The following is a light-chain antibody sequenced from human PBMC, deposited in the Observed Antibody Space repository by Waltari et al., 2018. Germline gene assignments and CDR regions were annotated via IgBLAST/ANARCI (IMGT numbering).Light chain of an antibody. V-gene: IGKV1-39*01. CDR1: QSISSY. CDR2: AAS. J-gene: IGKJ3*01. Sequence: DIQMTQSPSSLSASVGDRVTITCRASQSISSYLNWYQQKPGKAPELLIYAASSLPSVVPSRFSGSGSGTDFTLTISSLQPEDFATYYCQQSYSTPFTFGPGTKVDIK. CDR3: QQSYSTPFT.